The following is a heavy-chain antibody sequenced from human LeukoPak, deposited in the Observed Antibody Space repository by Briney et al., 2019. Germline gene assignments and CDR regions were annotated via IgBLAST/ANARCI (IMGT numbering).Heavy chain of an antibody. D-gene: IGHD7-27*01. Sequence: GGSLRLSCSASGFTFDDYGMSWVRQAPGKGLEWVSGINWNGGSTGYADSVKGRFTISRDNAKNSLYLQMNSLRAEDTALYYCARRNWGSNYFDYWGQGTLVTVSS. CDR1: GFTFDDYG. CDR3: ARRNWGSNYFDY. V-gene: IGHV3-20*04. J-gene: IGHJ4*02. CDR2: INWNGGST.